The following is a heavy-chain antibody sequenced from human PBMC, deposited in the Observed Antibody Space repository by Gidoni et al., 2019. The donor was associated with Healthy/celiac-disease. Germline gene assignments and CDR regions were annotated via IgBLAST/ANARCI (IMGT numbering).Heavy chain of an antibody. D-gene: IGHD4-17*01. V-gene: IGHV4-59*01. Sequence: QVQLQESGPGLVKPSETLYLTCTVSGGSISSYYWSWLRQPPGKGLEGIGYIYYSGSTNYNPSLKSRVTISVDTAKNQFARKLSSVTAADTAVYYGARGSYGDYIDDWGQGTLVTVSS. CDR3: ARGSYGDYIDD. J-gene: IGHJ4*02. CDR2: IYYSGST. CDR1: GGSISSYY.